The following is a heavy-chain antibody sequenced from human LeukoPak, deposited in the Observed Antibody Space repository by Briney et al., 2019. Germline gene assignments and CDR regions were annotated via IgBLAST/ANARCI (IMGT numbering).Heavy chain of an antibody. D-gene: IGHD2-2*02. J-gene: IGHJ4*02. CDR3: AKDGRGYCSSTSCYIFDY. Sequence: PGGSLRLSCAASGFTFSSYGMHWVRQAPGKGLEWVAFIRYDGSNKYYADSVKGRFTISRDNSKNTLYLQMNSLRAEDTAVYYCAKDGRGYCSSTSCYIFDYWGQGTLVTVSS. V-gene: IGHV3-30*02. CDR1: GFTFSSYG. CDR2: IRYDGSNK.